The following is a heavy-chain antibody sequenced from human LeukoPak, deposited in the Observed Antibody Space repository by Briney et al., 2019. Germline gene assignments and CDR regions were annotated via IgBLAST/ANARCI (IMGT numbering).Heavy chain of an antibody. V-gene: IGHV1-69*04. CDR3: AREELYCSSTSCPYYYYYYGMDV. CDR1: GGTFSSYA. CDR2: IIPILGIA. Sequence: ASVKVPCKAPGGTFSSYAISWVRQAPGQGLEWMGRIIPILGIANYAQKFQGRVTVTADKSTSTAYMELSSLRSEDTAVYYCAREELYCSSTSCPYYYYYYGMDVWGQGTTVTVSS. D-gene: IGHD2-2*01. J-gene: IGHJ6*02.